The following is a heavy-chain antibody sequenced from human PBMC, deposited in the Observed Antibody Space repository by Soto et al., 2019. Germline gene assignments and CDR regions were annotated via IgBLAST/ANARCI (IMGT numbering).Heavy chain of an antibody. Sequence: QVQLVQSGAEVKKPGASVKVSCKASGYTFTSYGISWVRQAPGQGLEWMGWISAYNGNTNYAQKLQGRVTMTTDTSTSTADMELRSLRSDDTAVYYCAREPYYYDSSGYAPYYYGMDVWGQGTTVTVSS. J-gene: IGHJ6*02. CDR3: AREPYYYDSSGYAPYYYGMDV. CDR2: ISAYNGNT. V-gene: IGHV1-18*01. D-gene: IGHD3-22*01. CDR1: GYTFTSYG.